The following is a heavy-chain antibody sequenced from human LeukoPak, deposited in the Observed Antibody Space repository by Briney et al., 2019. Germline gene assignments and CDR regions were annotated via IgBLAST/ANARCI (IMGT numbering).Heavy chain of an antibody. CDR3: ARDAQRTTGLAIDL. CDR2: IKHDGSER. CDR1: GFTFSIYC. Sequence: GGSLRVSCAASGFTFSIYCMNWVRQTPGKGLEWVAIIKHDGSERFYVDSVKGRFTVSRDNAKNSLYLQMNSLRADDSAVYSGARDAQRTTGLAIDLWGQGRMVTVSS. D-gene: IGHD6-25*01. V-gene: IGHV3-7*01. J-gene: IGHJ3*01.